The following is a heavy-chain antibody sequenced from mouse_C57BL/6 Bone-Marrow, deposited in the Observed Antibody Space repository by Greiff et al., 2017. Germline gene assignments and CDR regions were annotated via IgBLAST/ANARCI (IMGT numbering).Heavy chain of an antibody. V-gene: IGHV1-9*01. CDR1: GYTFTGYW. CDR2: ILPGSGCT. CDR3: ARDCADY. Sequence: VQLQQSGAELMKPGASVKLSCKATGYTFTGYWIEWVKQRPGNGLEWIGEILPGSGCTNYNEKFKGKATFTADTSSNTAYMELSSLTTEATAIYYCARDCADYWGQGTPLTVSS. J-gene: IGHJ2*01.